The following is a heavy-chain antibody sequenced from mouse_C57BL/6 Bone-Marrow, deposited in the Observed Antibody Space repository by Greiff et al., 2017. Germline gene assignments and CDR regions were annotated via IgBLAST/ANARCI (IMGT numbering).Heavy chain of an antibody. CDR3: TRDYYGSSFFDY. D-gene: IGHD1-1*01. V-gene: IGHV1-15*01. J-gene: IGHJ2*01. CDR1: GYTFTDYE. CDR2: IDPETGGT. Sequence: VQRVESGAELVRPGASVTLSCKASGYTFTDYEMHWVKQTPVHGLEWIGAIDPETGGTAYNQKFKGKAILTADKSSSTAYMELRSLTSEDSAVYYCTRDYYGSSFFDYWGQGTTLTVSS.